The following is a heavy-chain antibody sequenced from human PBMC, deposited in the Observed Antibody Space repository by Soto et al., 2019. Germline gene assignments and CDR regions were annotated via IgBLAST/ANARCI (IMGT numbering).Heavy chain of an antibody. V-gene: IGHV4-59*01. CDR3: ARGGGSPYHPPEFDL. D-gene: IGHD6-13*01. CDR1: GASITQYY. CDR2: VSSTGST. J-gene: IGHJ5*02. Sequence: PSETLSLTCTVSGASITQYYWNWIRQSPGKGLEWIVSVSSTGSTVYNPSLTSRVTVSLDTSKNQFSLTLNSVTAADTAVYHCARGGGSPYHPPEFDLWGQGTLVTVSS.